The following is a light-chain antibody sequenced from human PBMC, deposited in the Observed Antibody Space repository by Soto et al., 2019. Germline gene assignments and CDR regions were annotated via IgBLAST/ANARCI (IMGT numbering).Light chain of an antibody. V-gene: IGKV1-39*01. Sequence: DIQMTQSPSSLSASVGDRVTITCRASQHIGTYLNWYRQKPGEAPEVLIYGASTLEDGVPSRFSGSTSGTEFTLTIDSLQSEDFATYFCQESSSITFGAGTKVEI. CDR1: QHIGTY. CDR2: GAS. J-gene: IGKJ4*01. CDR3: QESSSIT.